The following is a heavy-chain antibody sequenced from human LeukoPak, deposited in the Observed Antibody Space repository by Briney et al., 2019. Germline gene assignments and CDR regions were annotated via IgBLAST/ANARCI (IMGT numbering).Heavy chain of an antibody. D-gene: IGHD3-22*01. CDR3: AKSSITYYYDSSGYLDY. V-gene: IGHV4-39*01. CDR1: GGSISSNSYY. Sequence: SETLSLTCTVSGGSISSNSYYWGWIRQPPGKGLEWIGSIYYSGSTYYNPSLKSRVTISVDTSKNQFSLKLSSVTAADTAVYYCAKSSITYYYDSSGYLDYWGQGTLVTVSS. CDR2: IYYSGST. J-gene: IGHJ4*02.